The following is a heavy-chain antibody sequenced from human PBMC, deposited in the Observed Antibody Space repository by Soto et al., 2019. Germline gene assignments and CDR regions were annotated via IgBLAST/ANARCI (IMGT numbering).Heavy chain of an antibody. CDR2: ISPSSSTI. CDR1: GFTFSSHS. V-gene: IGHV3-48*01. J-gene: IGHJ4*02. D-gene: IGHD3-22*01. CDR3: AREQYYYDSSGYSY. Sequence: SLRLSCAASGFTFSSHSMNWVRQAPGKGLEWVSYISPSSSTIYYADSVKGRFTISRDNAKNSLYLQMNSLRAEDTAVYYCAREQYYYDSSGYSYWGQGTLVTVSS.